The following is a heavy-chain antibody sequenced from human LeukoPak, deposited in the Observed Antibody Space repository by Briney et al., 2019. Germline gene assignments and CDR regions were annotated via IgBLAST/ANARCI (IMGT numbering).Heavy chain of an antibody. J-gene: IGHJ4*02. CDR2: MNPNSGNT. D-gene: IGHD3-3*01. V-gene: IGHV1-8*01. Sequence: ASVKVSCTASGYTFTSYDINWVRQATGQGLEWMGWMNPNSGNTGYAQKFQGRVTMTRNTSISTAYMELSSLRSEDTAVYYCARKFDDFWSSYFDTGAREPWSPSPQ. CDR1: GYTFTSYD. CDR3: ARKFDDFWSSYFDT.